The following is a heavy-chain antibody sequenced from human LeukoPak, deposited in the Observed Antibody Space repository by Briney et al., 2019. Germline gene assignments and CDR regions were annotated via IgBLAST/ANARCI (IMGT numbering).Heavy chain of an antibody. CDR3: AVGSGSYYNAVGFDP. CDR1: GYSISSGYY. CDR2: IYTSGST. J-gene: IGHJ5*02. V-gene: IGHV4-61*02. Sequence: SETLSLTCTVSGYSISSGYYWGWIRQPAGKGLEWIGRIYTSGSTNYNPSLKSRVTISVDTSKNQFSLKLSSVTAADTAVYYCAVGSGSYYNAVGFDPWGQGTLVTVSS. D-gene: IGHD3-10*01.